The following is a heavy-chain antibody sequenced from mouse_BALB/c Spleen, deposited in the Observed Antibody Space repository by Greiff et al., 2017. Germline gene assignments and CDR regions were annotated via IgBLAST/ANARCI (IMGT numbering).Heavy chain of an antibody. J-gene: IGHJ3*01. CDR1: GFTFSSFG. CDR3: ARYGNYGFAY. Sequence: EVQLVESGGGLVQPGGSRKLSCAASGFTFSSFGMHWVRQAPEKGLEWVAYISSGSSTIYYADTVKGRFTISRDNPKNTLFLQMTSLRSEDTAMYYCARYGNYGFAYWGQGTLVTVSA. D-gene: IGHD2-1*01. V-gene: IGHV5-17*02. CDR2: ISSGSSTI.